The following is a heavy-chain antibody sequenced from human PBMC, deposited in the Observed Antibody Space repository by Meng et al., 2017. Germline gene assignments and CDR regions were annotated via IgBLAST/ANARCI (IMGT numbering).Heavy chain of an antibody. D-gene: IGHD2-15*01. CDR2: IIPIFATA. CDR3: AKEVDNWFDP. V-gene: IGHV1-69*01. Sequence: QVQLVQSGAEVKKPGSSVKVTCKSSGGTFSSYAISWVRQAPGQGLEGMGGIIPIFATANYAQKFQGRVTITADESTSTAYMELSSLRSEDTAVYYCAKEVDNWFDPWGQGTLVTVSS. J-gene: IGHJ5*02. CDR1: GGTFSSYA.